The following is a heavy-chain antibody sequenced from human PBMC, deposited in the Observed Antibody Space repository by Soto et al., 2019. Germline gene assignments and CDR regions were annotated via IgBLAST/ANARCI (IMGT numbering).Heavy chain of an antibody. D-gene: IGHD3-22*01. Sequence: PGGSLRLSCVASGFTFSSYGMHWVRQAPGKGLEWVAVIWYDGSNKYYADSVKGRFTISRDNSKNTLYLQMNSLRAEDTAVYYCARDQGYYDSSGYYYPEYFQHWGQGTLVTVSS. V-gene: IGHV3-33*01. J-gene: IGHJ1*01. CDR1: GFTFSSYG. CDR2: IWYDGSNK. CDR3: ARDQGYYDSSGYYYPEYFQH.